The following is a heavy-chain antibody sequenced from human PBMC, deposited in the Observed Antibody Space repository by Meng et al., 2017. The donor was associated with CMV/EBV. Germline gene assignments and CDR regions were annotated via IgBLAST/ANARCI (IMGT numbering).Heavy chain of an antibody. V-gene: IGHV4-34*01. D-gene: IGHD2-2*01. Sequence: SQTLSLTCAVYGGSFSGYYWSWIRQPPGKGLEWIGEINHSGSTNYNPSLKSRVTISVDTSKNQFSLKLSSVTAADTAAYYCARALVPHRWGWFDPWGQGTLVTVSS. CDR3: ARALVPHRWGWFDP. CDR1: GGSFSGYY. J-gene: IGHJ5*02. CDR2: INHSGST.